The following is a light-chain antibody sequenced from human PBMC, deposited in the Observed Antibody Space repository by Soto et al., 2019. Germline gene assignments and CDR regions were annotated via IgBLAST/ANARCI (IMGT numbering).Light chain of an antibody. J-gene: IGKJ4*01. Sequence: EIVVTQSASTLSVSPGERVTFSCRASQSVTSNLAWYQHKPGQAPRLLISGASTGATGIPARFRGSGSGTEFTLTINSLQSEDFAIYYCQQYNNWPVTFGGRTKVDIK. V-gene: IGKV3-15*01. CDR3: QQYNNWPVT. CDR2: GAS. CDR1: QSVTSN.